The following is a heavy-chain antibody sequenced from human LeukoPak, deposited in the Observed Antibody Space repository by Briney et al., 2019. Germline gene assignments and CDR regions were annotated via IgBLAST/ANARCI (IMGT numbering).Heavy chain of an antibody. Sequence: SVEVSCKASGGTFSSYAISWVRQAPGQGLEWMGGIIPIFGTANYAQKFQGRVTITTDESTSTAYMELSSLRSEDTAVYYCARDRLIAAAGTVWYFDLWGRGTLVTVSS. J-gene: IGHJ2*01. V-gene: IGHV1-69*05. CDR1: GGTFSSYA. D-gene: IGHD6-13*01. CDR3: ARDRLIAAAGTVWYFDL. CDR2: IIPIFGTA.